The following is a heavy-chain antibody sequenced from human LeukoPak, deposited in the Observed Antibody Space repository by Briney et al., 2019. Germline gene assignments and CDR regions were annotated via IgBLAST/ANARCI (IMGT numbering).Heavy chain of an antibody. CDR1: GFTFSSYA. D-gene: IGHD6-6*01. J-gene: IGHJ6*03. V-gene: IGHV3-48*04. CDR2: ISSSGSTI. Sequence: GGSLRLSCAASGFTFSSYAMSWVRQAPGKGLEWVSYISSSGSTIYYADSVKGRFTISRDNAKNSLYLQMNSLRAEDTAVYCCARDEYSSSWYYYYYMDVWGKGTTVTVSS. CDR3: ARDEYSSSWYYYYYMDV.